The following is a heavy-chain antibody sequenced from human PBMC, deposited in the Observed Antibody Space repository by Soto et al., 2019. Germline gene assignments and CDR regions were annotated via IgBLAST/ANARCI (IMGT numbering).Heavy chain of an antibody. Sequence: GGSLRLSCAASGFTFSSYWMSWFRQAPGKGLEWVANIKQDGSEKYYVDSVKGRFTISRDNAKNSLYLQMNSLRAEDTAVYYCARLYYDFWSGYYTGYFDYWGQGTLVTVSS. CDR1: GFTFSSYW. D-gene: IGHD3-3*01. V-gene: IGHV3-7*03. J-gene: IGHJ4*02. CDR3: ARLYYDFWSGYYTGYFDY. CDR2: IKQDGSEK.